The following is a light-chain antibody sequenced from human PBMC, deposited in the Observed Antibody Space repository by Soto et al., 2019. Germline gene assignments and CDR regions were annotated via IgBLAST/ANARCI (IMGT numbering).Light chain of an antibody. CDR2: AGT. CDR3: PEYNRALWT. Sequence: DIQMTQSPSSLSASVGDRVTITCRASQDISNSLAWYQQKPGKAPKLVIYAGTTLQSGVPSRFSGSGSGTDFTLTISSLQPEDGATFYCPEYNRALWTFGQGTKVEIK. J-gene: IGKJ1*01. V-gene: IGKV1-27*01. CDR1: QDISNS.